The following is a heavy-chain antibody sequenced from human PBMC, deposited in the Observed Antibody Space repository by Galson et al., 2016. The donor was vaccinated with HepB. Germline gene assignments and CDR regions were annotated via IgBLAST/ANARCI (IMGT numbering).Heavy chain of an antibody. CDR3: ATGGPVVTATQVSGGGVTVHNAFDI. J-gene: IGHJ3*02. V-gene: IGHV3-30*03. CDR1: EFTFSSYA. D-gene: IGHD2-21*02. Sequence: SLRLSCAASEFTFSSYAMSWVRQAPGKGLEWVTIISSDGTHQDYVDSVKGRFTISRDDSTNTVSLQMNSLRLEDTAMYYWATGGPVVTATQVSGGGVTVHNAFDIWGQGTMVTVSS. CDR2: ISSDGTHQ.